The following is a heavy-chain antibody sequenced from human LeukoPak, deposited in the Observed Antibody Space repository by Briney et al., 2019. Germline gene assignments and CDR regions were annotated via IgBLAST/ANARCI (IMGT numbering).Heavy chain of an antibody. Sequence: GESLKISCKGSEYSFATYWIGWVRQMPGQGLEWMGIIFPGDSDTSYSPSFQGQVTTSADKSISTAYLQWSSLKASDTAIYYCASEYCSGGSCYFDYWGQGTLVTVSS. J-gene: IGHJ4*02. CDR2: IFPGDSDT. D-gene: IGHD2-15*01. CDR3: ASEYCSGGSCYFDY. CDR1: EYSFATYW. V-gene: IGHV5-51*01.